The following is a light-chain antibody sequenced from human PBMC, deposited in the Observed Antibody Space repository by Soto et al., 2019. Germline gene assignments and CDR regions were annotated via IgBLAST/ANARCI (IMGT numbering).Light chain of an antibody. Sequence: QSVLPQPASVSGSPGQSITISCTGTSSDVGGYNYVSWYQQHPGKAPKLIIYEVSHRPSGASNHFSGYKSGNTASLTISGLQPEDEADYYCSSYTSTSTPCVFGTGTKVTVL. V-gene: IGLV2-14*01. CDR1: SSDVGGYNY. CDR3: SSYTSTSTPCV. J-gene: IGLJ1*01. CDR2: EVS.